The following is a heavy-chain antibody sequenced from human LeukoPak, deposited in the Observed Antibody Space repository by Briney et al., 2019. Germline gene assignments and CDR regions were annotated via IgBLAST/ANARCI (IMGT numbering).Heavy chain of an antibody. CDR1: GGSISSYY. V-gene: IGHV4-59*01. D-gene: IGHD3-22*01. J-gene: IGHJ3*02. CDR3: AISHVVKDAFDI. CDR2: IYYSGST. Sequence: SETLSLTCTVSGGSISSYYWSWIRQPPGQGLGWIGYIYYSGSTNYNPSLKSRVTISVDTSKNQFSLKLSSVTAADTAVYYCAISHVVKDAFDIWGQGTMVTVSS.